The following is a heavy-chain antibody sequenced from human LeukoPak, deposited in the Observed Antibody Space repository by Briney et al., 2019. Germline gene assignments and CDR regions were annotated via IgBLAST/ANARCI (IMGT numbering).Heavy chain of an antibody. CDR2: IYYSGST. CDR1: GGSIGSSSYY. CDR3: ARLTYYDFWSGYYDAFDI. Sequence: SETLSLTCTVSGGSIGSSSYYWGWIRQPPGKGLEWIGSIYYSGSTYYNPSLKSRVTISVDTSKNQFSLKLSSVTAADTAVYYCARLTYYDFWSGYYDAFDIWGQGTMVTVSS. J-gene: IGHJ3*02. V-gene: IGHV4-39*01. D-gene: IGHD3-3*01.